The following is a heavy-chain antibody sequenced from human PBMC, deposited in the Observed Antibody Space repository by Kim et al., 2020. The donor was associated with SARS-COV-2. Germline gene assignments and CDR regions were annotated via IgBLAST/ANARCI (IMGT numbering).Heavy chain of an antibody. D-gene: IGHD2-21*01. Sequence: YAQKLQGRVTMTTDTSTSTAYMELRSLRSDDTAVYYCARDGRIIPGAFDIWGQGTMVTVSS. CDR3: ARDGRIIPGAFDI. J-gene: IGHJ3*02. V-gene: IGHV1-18*01.